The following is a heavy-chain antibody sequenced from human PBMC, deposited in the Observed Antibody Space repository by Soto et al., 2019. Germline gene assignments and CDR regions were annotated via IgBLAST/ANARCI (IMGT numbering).Heavy chain of an antibody. CDR3: ATYYDSSGYWLHQIDY. D-gene: IGHD3-22*01. CDR2: IYYSGST. V-gene: IGHV4-39*01. CDR1: GGSISSSSDY. Sequence: ETLSLSGTVAGGSISSSSDYWGWIRQPRGKGREWIGSIYYSGSTYYNPPLKSRVTISVDTSKNQFSLKLRSVTAADTAVYYCATYYDSSGYWLHQIDYWGQGTLVTGSS. J-gene: IGHJ4*02.